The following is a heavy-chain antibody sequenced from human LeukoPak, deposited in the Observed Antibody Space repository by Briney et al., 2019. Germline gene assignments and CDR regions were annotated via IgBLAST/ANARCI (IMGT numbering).Heavy chain of an antibody. J-gene: IGHJ4*02. CDR2: IYYSGST. CDR3: ARLESWVVAATFDY. Sequence: PSETLSLTCTVSGGSISSSSYYWGWIRQPPGKGLEWIGSIYYSGSTYYNPSLKSRVTISVDTSKNHFSLKLTSVTAADTAVYYCARLESWVVAATFDYRGQGTLVTVSS. V-gene: IGHV4-39*02. D-gene: IGHD2-15*01. CDR1: GGSISSSSYY.